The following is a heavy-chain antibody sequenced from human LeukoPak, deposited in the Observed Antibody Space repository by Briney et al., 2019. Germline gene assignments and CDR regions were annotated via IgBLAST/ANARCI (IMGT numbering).Heavy chain of an antibody. CDR2: IYFSGST. CDR3: ASRPTTWGFFDS. J-gene: IGHJ4*02. V-gene: IGHV4-39*01. D-gene: IGHD4-17*01. CDR1: GGSISSSSYY. Sequence: SEPLSLTCTVSGGSISSSSYYWGWIRQPPGKGLELIGSIYFSGSTAYSPSLKSRVNISVDTSKNQFSLKLSSVTAADTAVYFCASRPTTWGFFDSWGQGTLVTVSS.